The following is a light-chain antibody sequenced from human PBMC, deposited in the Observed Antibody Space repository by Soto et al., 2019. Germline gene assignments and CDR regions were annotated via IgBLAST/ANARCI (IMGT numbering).Light chain of an antibody. J-gene: IGLJ2*01. CDR2: EVS. CDR3: ASYTVSGTLI. Sequence: QSALTQPASVSGSPGLSITISCSGTSNDVGGYDYVSWYHQHPDRAPRLLIYEVSNRPSGISDRFSGSRSGNTASLTISGLQADDEADYYCASYTVSGTLIFGGGTKLTVL. V-gene: IGLV2-14*01. CDR1: SNDVGGYDY.